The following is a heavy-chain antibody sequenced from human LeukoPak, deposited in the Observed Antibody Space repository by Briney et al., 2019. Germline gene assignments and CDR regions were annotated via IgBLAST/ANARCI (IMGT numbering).Heavy chain of an antibody. D-gene: IGHD3-10*01. CDR3: ARVGYYGSGTGY. CDR1: GGSISSYY. J-gene: IGHJ4*02. V-gene: IGHV4-34*01. Sequence: PSETLSLTCAVSGGSISSYYWSWIRQPPGKGLEWVGEINHSGSTNYNPSLKSRVTISVDTSKNQFSLKLSSVTAADTAVYYCARVGYYGSGTGYWGQGTLVTVSS. CDR2: INHSGST.